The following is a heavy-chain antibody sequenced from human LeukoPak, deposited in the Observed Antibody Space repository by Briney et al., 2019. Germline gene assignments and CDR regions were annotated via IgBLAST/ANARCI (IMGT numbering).Heavy chain of an antibody. D-gene: IGHD1-14*01. CDR2: ISAYNGNT. CDR1: GYTFTSYG. V-gene: IGHV1-18*01. Sequence: ASVKVSCKASGYTFTSYGISWVRQAPGQELEWMGWISAYNGNTNYAQKVQGGVTMTTDTSTSTAYMELRSLRSDDTAVYYCAREETHHVYYGMDVWGQGTMVTVSS. CDR3: AREETHHVYYGMDV. J-gene: IGHJ6*02.